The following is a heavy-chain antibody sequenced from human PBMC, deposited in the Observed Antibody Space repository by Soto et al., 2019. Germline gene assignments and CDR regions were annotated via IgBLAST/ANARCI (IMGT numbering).Heavy chain of an antibody. CDR2: IYHSGST. J-gene: IGHJ6*02. CDR3: ARCPGQWLAPYYYYSGRDV. CDR1: GGSISSSNW. Sequence: QVQLQESGPGLVKPSGTLSLTCAVSGGSISSSNWWSWVRQPPGKGLEWIGEIYHSGSTNYNPSLKIRATISVDKSKNQFSLKLSSVPAADTAVYYWARCPGQWLAPYYYYSGRDVWGQGTTVTVSS. D-gene: IGHD6-19*01. V-gene: IGHV4-4*02.